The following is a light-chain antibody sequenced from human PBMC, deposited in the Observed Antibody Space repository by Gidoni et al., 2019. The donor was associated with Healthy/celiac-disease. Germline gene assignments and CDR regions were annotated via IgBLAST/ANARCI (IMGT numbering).Light chain of an antibody. Sequence: QAGLTQPPSVSKGLRQTATLTCTGNSNNVGNQGAAWLQQHQGHPPKLLSYRNNNRPTGISERFSASRSGNTASLTITGLQPEDEADYYCSAWDSSLSALVVGGGTKLTVL. CDR3: SAWDSSLSALV. V-gene: IGLV10-54*04. J-gene: IGLJ2*01. CDR1: SNNVGNQG. CDR2: RNN.